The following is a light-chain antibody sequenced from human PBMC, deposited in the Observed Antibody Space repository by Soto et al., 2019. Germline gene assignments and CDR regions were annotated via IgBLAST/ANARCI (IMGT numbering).Light chain of an antibody. V-gene: IGLV2-11*01. CDR1: SGDVGGYNF. Sequence: QSALTQPRSVSGSPGQSVTISCTGTSGDVGGYNFVSWYQQHPGKVPTLVIFDVSHRPSGVPDRFSGSKSGNTASLTISGLQAEDEADYYCSSYTGSSTLAIAGGTKVTVL. J-gene: IGLJ2*01. CDR3: SSYTGSSTLA. CDR2: DVS.